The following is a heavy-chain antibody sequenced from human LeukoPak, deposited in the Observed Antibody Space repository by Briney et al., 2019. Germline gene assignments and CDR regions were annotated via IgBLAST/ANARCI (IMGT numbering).Heavy chain of an antibody. CDR3: ARHGLTIALAGTFDY. V-gene: IGHV4-34*01. CDR2: INHSGST. Sequence: NPSETLSLTCAVYGGSFSGYYWSWIRQPPGEGLEWIGEINHSGSTNYNPSLKSRVTISVDTSKNQFSLKLSSVTAADTAVYYCARHGLTIALAGTFDYWGQGTLVTVSS. J-gene: IGHJ4*02. D-gene: IGHD6-19*01. CDR1: GGSFSGYY.